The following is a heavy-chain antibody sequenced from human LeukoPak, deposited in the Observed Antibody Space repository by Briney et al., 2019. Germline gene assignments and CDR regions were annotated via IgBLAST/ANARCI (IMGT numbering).Heavy chain of an antibody. J-gene: IGHJ6*03. CDR2: INPNSGGT. CDR3: ARVYDDYGTTYYMDV. CDR1: GYTFTGYY. Sequence: GASVKVSCKASGYTFTGYYMHWVRQAPGQGLEWMGWINPNSGGTSYAQKFQGRVTMTRDTSISTAYMELSRLRSDDTAVYYCARVYDDYGTTYYMDVWGKGTTVTVSS. V-gene: IGHV1-2*02. D-gene: IGHD4-17*01.